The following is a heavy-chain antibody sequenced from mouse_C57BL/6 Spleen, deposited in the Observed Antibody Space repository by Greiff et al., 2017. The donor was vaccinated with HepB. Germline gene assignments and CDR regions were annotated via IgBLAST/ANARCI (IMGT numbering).Heavy chain of an antibody. D-gene: IGHD1-1*01. CDR1: GYTFTSYW. CDR2: IDPSDSET. Sequence: QVQLQQPGAELVRPGSSVKLSCTASGYTFTSYWMHWVKQRPIQGLEWIGNIDPSDSETHYNQKFKDKATLTVDKSSSTAYMQLSSLTSEDSAVYYGAREATVLDYWGQGTTLTVSS. CDR3: AREATVLDY. V-gene: IGHV1-52*01. J-gene: IGHJ2*01.